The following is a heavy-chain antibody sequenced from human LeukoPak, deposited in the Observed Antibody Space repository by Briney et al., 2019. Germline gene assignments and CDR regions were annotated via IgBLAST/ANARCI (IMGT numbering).Heavy chain of an antibody. CDR2: ISSSGSTI. D-gene: IGHD3-10*01. CDR1: GFTFSDYY. Sequence: GGSLRLSCAASGFTFSDYYMSRIRQAPGKGLEWVSYISSSGSTIYYADSVKGRFTISRDNAKNSLYLQMNSLRAEDTAVYYCASNSGSYYLLFDYWGQGTLVTVSS. V-gene: IGHV3-11*01. J-gene: IGHJ4*02. CDR3: ASNSGSYYLLFDY.